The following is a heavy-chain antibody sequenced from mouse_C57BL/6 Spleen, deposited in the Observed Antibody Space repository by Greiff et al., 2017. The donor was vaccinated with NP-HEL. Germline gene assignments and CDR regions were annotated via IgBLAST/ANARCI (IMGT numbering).Heavy chain of an antibody. Sequence: DVKLQESGGGLVQPGGSLSLSCAASGFTFTDYYMSWVRQPPGKALEWLGFIRNKANGYTTEYSAYVKGRFTIYRDNSQSILYLQMNALRAEDSATYYCARSLIYYDYDRGSWFAYWGQGTLVTVSA. CDR1: GFTFTDYY. CDR3: ARSLIYYDYDRGSWFAY. V-gene: IGHV7-3*01. D-gene: IGHD2-4*01. CDR2: IRNKANGYTT. J-gene: IGHJ3*01.